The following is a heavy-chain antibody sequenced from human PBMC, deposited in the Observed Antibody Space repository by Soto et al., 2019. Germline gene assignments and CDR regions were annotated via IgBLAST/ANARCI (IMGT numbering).Heavy chain of an antibody. J-gene: IGHJ5*02. CDR2: IKQDGSEK. CDR3: AREVEYSTSWYERVGNWFDH. V-gene: IGHV3-7*01. CDR1: GFTFSSYW. D-gene: IGHD6-13*01. Sequence: GGSLRLSCAASGFTFSSYWMSWVRQAPGKGLEWVANIKQDGSEKYYEDSEKGRFTIYRDNAKNSLYLQMKSLRAEDTAVYYCAREVEYSTSWYERVGNWFDHLGQGTLVTVSS.